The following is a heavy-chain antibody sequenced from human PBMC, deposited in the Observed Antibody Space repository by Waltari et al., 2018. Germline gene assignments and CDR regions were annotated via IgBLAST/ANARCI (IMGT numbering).Heavy chain of an antibody. CDR1: GFTFSSYS. CDR2: ISSSRSYI. J-gene: IGHJ3*02. V-gene: IGHV3-21*01. CDR3: ARSGGETYYDILTGPDAFDI. D-gene: IGHD3-9*01. Sequence: EVQLVESGGGLVKPGGSLRLSCAASGFTFSSYSMNWVRQAPGKGLEWVSSISSSRSYIYYADSVKGRFTISRDNAKNSLYLQMNSLRAEDTAVYYCARSGGETYYDILTGPDAFDIWGQGTMVTVSS.